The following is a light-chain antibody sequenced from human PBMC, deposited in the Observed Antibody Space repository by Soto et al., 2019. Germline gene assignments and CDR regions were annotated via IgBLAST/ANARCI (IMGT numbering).Light chain of an antibody. CDR2: SNN. J-gene: IGLJ2*01. V-gene: IGLV1-44*01. CDR3: VSWDDSLNGVV. CDR1: SSNIGSNA. Sequence: QSVLTQPPSASGTPGQRVTISCSGSSSNIGSNAVNWYQHLPGTAPKLLIYSNNQRPSGVPDRFSGSKSGTSASLAISGLRSEDESDYYCVSWDDSLNGVVFGGGTKLTVL.